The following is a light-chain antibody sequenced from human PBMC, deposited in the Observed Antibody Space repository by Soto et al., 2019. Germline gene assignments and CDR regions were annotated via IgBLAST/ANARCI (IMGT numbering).Light chain of an antibody. CDR2: DAS. J-gene: IGKJ4*01. V-gene: IGKV3-11*01. CDR1: QSVSSY. Sequence: IVFTQSPATLSLSPVGRATPSCKASQSVSSYLAWYQKKPGQAPRILIYDASNRATGIPARFSGSGSGTDFNLTISRLETEDFAVYYCQQRSNWPLTFGGGTKLDIK. CDR3: QQRSNWPLT.